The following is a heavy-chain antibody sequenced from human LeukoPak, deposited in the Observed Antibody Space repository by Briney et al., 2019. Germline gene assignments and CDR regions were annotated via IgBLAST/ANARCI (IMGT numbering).Heavy chain of an antibody. CDR1: PFTFSSYW. V-gene: IGHV3-7*03. CDR3: AKDYDYVWGNYRRNYFEY. D-gene: IGHD3-16*02. J-gene: IGHJ4*02. Sequence: PGGSLRLSCAVSPFTFSSYWMSWVRQAPGKGLEWVANIKEDGSENYYVDSVKGRFTISRDNTKNSLYLQMNRLRAEDTAVYYCAKDYDYVWGNYRRNYFEYWGQGTLVTVSS. CDR2: IKEDGSEN.